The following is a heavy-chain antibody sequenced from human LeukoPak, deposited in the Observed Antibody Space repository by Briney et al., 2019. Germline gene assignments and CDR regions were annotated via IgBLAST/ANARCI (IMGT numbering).Heavy chain of an antibody. CDR3: ARVLWLSGKYYFDY. Sequence: SETLSLACTVSGYSISSGYYWGWIRQPPGKGLEWIGSIYHSGSTYYNPSLKSRVTISVDTSKNQFSLKLSSVTAADTAVYYCARVLWLSGKYYFDYWSQGTLVTVSS. J-gene: IGHJ4*02. CDR2: IYHSGST. D-gene: IGHD3-22*01. V-gene: IGHV4-38-2*02. CDR1: GYSISSGYY.